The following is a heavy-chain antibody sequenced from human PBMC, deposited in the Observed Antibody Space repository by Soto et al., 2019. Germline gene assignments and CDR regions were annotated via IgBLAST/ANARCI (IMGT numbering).Heavy chain of an antibody. J-gene: IGHJ5*01. D-gene: IGHD6-19*01. CDR2: INYSGST. V-gene: IGHV4-59*02. Sequence: SETLSLTCTVSGGSVTTYYWSWIRQPPGKGLEWIANINYSGSTNYNPSLKSRVTISVDTSKNQFSLKVSSVTAADTAVYYCARDYISGWTRWF. CDR1: GGSVTTYY. CDR3: ARDYISGWTRWF.